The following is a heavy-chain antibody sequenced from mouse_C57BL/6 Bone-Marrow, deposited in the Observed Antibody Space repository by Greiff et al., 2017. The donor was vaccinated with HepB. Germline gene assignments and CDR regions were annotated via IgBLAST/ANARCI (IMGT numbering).Heavy chain of an antibody. Sequence: EVQLQQSGPELVKPGASVKIPCKASGYTFTDYNMDWVKQSHGKSLEWIGDINPNNGGTIYNQKFKGKATLTVDKSSSTAYMELRSLTSEDTAVYYCAREYYGSSYGWYFDVWGTGTTVTVSS. CDR2: INPNNGGT. J-gene: IGHJ1*03. CDR1: GYTFTDYN. D-gene: IGHD1-1*01. CDR3: AREYYGSSYGWYFDV. V-gene: IGHV1-18*01.